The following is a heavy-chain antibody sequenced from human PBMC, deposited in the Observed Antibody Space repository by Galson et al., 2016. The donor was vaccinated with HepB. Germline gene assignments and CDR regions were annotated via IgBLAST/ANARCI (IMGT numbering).Heavy chain of an antibody. V-gene: IGHV3-23*01. CDR3: ARAYQYTLDY. D-gene: IGHD1-1*01. J-gene: IGHJ4*02. Sequence: SLRLSCAASGFSFSTFAMSWVRQAPGKGLEWISGITGTGGGTYYADSVEGRFTISRDNAKNSLYLQMNSLRAEDTAVYFCARAYQYTLDYWGQGTLVTVSS. CDR1: GFSFSTFA. CDR2: ITGTGGGT.